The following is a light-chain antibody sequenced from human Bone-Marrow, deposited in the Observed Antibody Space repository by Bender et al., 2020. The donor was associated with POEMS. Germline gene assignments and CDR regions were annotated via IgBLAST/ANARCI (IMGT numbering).Light chain of an antibody. CDR2: EVS. CDR3: CSYTRSSTWV. Sequence: QSALTQPASVSGSPGQSITISCTGTSSDVGSYNLVSWYQQHPGKAPKLMISEVSKRPSGVSNRFSGSKSGNTASLTISGLQAEDEADYYCCSYTRSSTWVFGGGTKLTVL. J-gene: IGLJ3*02. V-gene: IGLV2-23*02. CDR1: SSDVGSYNL.